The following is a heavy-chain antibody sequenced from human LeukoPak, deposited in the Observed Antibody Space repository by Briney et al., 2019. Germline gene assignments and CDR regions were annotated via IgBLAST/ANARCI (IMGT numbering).Heavy chain of an antibody. V-gene: IGHV1-69*05. CDR2: IIPIFGTA. Sequence: SVKVSCKASGGTFSSYAISWVRQAPGQGLEWMGRIIPIFGTANYAQKFQGRVTITTDESTSTAYMELRSLRSDDTAVYYCARAGVGVYSGSYYDYWGQRTLVTVSS. CDR1: GGTFSSYA. D-gene: IGHD1-26*01. J-gene: IGHJ4*02. CDR3: ARAGVGVYSGSYYDY.